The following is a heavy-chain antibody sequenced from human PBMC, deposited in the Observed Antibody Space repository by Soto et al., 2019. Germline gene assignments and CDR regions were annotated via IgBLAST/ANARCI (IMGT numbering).Heavy chain of an antibody. V-gene: IGHV3-48*01. CDR3: ARFLRGYHNWFDP. CDR2: ISSSSSTI. Sequence: EVQLVESGGGLVQPGGSLRLSCAASGFTFSSYSMNWVRQAPGKGLEWVSYISSSSSTIYYADSVKGRFTISRDNAKNSLYLQMNSLRAEDTAVYYCARFLRGYHNWFDPWGQGTLVTVSS. J-gene: IGHJ5*02. D-gene: IGHD2-2*01. CDR1: GFTFSSYS.